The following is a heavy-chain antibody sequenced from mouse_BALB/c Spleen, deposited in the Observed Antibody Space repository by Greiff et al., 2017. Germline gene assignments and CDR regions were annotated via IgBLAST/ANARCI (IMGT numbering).Heavy chain of an antibody. J-gene: IGHJ2*01. D-gene: IGHD1-1*01. CDR2: INPSTGYT. V-gene: IGHV1-7*01. Sequence: VQLQQSGAELAKPGASVKMSCKASGYTFTSYWMHWVKQRPGQGLEWIGYINPSTGYTEYNQKFKDKATLTADKSSSTAYMQLSSLTSEDSAVYYCARKGVVHYFDYWGQGTTLTVSS. CDR3: ARKGVVHYFDY. CDR1: GYTFTSYW.